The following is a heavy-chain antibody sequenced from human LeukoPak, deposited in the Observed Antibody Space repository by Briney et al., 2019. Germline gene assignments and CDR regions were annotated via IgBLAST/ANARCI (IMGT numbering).Heavy chain of an antibody. CDR2: ISYDGSNK. CDR1: GFTFSSYA. J-gene: IGHJ4*02. CDR3: ARGTYYDFWSGY. D-gene: IGHD3-3*01. V-gene: IGHV3-30-3*01. Sequence: PGGSLRLSCAASGFTFSSYAMHWVRQAPGKGLEWVAVISYDGSNKYYADSVKGRFTISRDNSKNTLYLQMNSLRAEDTAVYYCARGTYYDFWSGYWGQGTLVTVSS.